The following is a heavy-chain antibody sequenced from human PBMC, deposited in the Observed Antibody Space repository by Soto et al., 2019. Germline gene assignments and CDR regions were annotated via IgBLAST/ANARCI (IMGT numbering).Heavy chain of an antibody. CDR3: ASPYGGAPYSNYPTWFDP. V-gene: IGHV3-30-3*01. J-gene: IGHJ5*02. CDR1: GFTLSSYA. D-gene: IGHD4-4*01. CDR2: ISYDGSNK. Sequence: GGSLRLSCAASGFTLSSYAMHWVRQAPGKGLEWVAVISYDGSNKYYADSVKGRFTISRDNSKNTLYLQMNSLRAEDTAVYYCASPYGGAPYSNYPTWFDPWGQGTLVTVSS.